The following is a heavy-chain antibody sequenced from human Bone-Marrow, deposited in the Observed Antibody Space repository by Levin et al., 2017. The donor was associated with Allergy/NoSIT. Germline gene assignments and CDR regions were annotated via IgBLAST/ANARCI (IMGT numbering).Heavy chain of an antibody. CDR1: GSSISSGYY. CDR2: IYHSGST. J-gene: IGHJ5*02. V-gene: IGHV4-38-2*02. CDR3: ARDLRVVVAATPRNGWFDP. Sequence: SETLSLTCAVSGSSISSGYYWGWIRQPPGKGLEWIGSIYHSGSTYYNPSLKSRVTISVDTSKNQFSLKLSSVTAADTAVYYCARDLRVVVAATPRNGWFDPWGQGTLVTVSS. D-gene: IGHD2-15*01.